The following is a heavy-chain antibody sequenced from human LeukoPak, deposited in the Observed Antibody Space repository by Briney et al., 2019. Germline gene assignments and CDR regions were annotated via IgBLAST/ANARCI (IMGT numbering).Heavy chain of an antibody. CDR3: ASNPNFSTFDY. Sequence: SETLSLTCTVSGGSISSSSYYWGWIRQPPGKGLEWIGSIYYSGSTYYNPSLKSRVTISVDTSKNRFSLKLSSVTAADTAVYYCASNPNFSTFDYWGQGTLVTVSS. CDR2: IYYSGST. J-gene: IGHJ4*02. D-gene: IGHD1-14*01. CDR1: GGSISSSSYY. V-gene: IGHV4-39*01.